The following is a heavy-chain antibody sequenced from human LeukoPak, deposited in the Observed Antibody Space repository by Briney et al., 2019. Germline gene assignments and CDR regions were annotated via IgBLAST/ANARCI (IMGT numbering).Heavy chain of an antibody. V-gene: IGHV4-38-2*02. Sequence: GSLRLSCAASGFTFSSYAMSWIRQPPGKRLEWIGSIYYSGNTYYNPTLKSRITISVDTSKNQFSLNLTSVTAADAAVYYCARDLGYSGFDWAPWGQGTLVTVSS. D-gene: IGHD5-12*01. CDR1: GFTFSSYA. CDR3: ARDLGYSGFDWAP. CDR2: IYYSGNT. J-gene: IGHJ5*02.